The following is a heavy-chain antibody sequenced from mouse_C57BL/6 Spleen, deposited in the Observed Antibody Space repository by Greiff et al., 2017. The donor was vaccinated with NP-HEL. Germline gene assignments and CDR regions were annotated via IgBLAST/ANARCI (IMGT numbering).Heavy chain of an antibody. CDR1: RYTFTDYY. CDR2: INPYNGGT. V-gene: IGHV1-19*01. J-gene: IGHJ1*03. CDR3: ARKEGLYYGNPYWYFDV. D-gene: IGHD2-1*01. Sequence: VQLQQSGPVLVKPGASVKMSCKASRYTFTDYYMNWVKQSHGKSLEWIGVINPYNGGTSYNQKFKGKATLTVDKSSSTAYMELNSLTSEDSAVYYCARKEGLYYGNPYWYFDVWGTGTTVTVSS.